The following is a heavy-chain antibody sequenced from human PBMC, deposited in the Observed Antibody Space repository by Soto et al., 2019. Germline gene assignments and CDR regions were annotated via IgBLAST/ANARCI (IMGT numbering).Heavy chain of an antibody. D-gene: IGHD6-19*01. Sequence: GGSLRLSCAASGFTFSRYWMHWVRQAPGKGLEWVANIKYDGSETYYVDSVKGRFTISRDNAKNSLYLQMNSLRGEDTAVYYCARYSSAWGLWGQGTLVTVSS. CDR1: GFTFSRYW. CDR3: ARYSSAWGL. V-gene: IGHV3-7*01. J-gene: IGHJ4*02. CDR2: IKYDGSET.